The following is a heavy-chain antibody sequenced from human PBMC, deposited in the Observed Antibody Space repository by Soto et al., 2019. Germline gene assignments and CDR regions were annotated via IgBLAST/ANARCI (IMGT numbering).Heavy chain of an antibody. V-gene: IGHV3-74*01. CDR3: TKDSFGARDC. D-gene: IGHD2-15*01. CDR2: INPGGTPL. J-gene: IGHJ4*02. Sequence: ESLPLSVTASEITLIISWVPWIRQPRGKGLVWVSRINPGGTPLTYPDSVTGRFTISRDTTKKTLYLQMNGLIAEDTGIYYRTKDSFGARDCWGQGTMVTVSS. CDR1: EITLIISW.